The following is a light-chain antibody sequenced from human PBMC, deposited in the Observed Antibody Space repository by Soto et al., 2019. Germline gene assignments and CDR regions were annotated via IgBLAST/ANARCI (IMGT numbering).Light chain of an antibody. CDR3: QQYGASPPFT. V-gene: IGKV3-20*01. Sequence: EVVLTQSPGTLSLSPGERATLSCRASQGVTTAYLAWYQHKPGQAPRLLIYGASNRATSIPDRFSGSGSGTGFTLTISRLEPEDFAVYSCQQYGASPPFTFGPGTKVDL. CDR1: QGVTTAY. J-gene: IGKJ3*01. CDR2: GAS.